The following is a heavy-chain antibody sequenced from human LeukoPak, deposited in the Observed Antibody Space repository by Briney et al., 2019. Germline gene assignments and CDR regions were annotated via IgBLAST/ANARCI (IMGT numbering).Heavy chain of an antibody. Sequence: SETLSLTCAVYGGSFSGYYWSWIRQPPGKGLEWIGSIYHSGSTYYNPSLKSRVTISVDTSKNQFSLKLSSVTAADTAVYYCAREPGPIAAAGLFDYWGQGTLVTVSS. CDR3: AREPGPIAAAGLFDY. J-gene: IGHJ4*02. CDR2: IYHSGST. V-gene: IGHV4-34*01. CDR1: GGSFSGYY. D-gene: IGHD6-13*01.